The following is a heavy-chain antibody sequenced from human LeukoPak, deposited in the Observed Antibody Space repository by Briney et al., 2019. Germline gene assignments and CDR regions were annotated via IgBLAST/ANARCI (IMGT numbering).Heavy chain of an antibody. CDR1: GGSFSGYY. CDR2: INHSGST. CDR3: ARGYDFWSGYLSNWFDP. Sequence: PSETLSLTCAVYGGSFSGYYWSWIRQPPGKGLEWIGEINHSGSTNYNPSLESRVTISVDTSKNQFSLKLSSVTAADTAVYYCARGYDFWSGYLSNWFDPWGQGTLVTVSS. D-gene: IGHD3-3*01. J-gene: IGHJ5*02. V-gene: IGHV4-34*01.